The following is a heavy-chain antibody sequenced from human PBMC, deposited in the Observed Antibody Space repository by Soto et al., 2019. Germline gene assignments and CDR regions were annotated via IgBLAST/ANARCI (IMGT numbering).Heavy chain of an antibody. CDR1: GFTFSSYA. CDR2: ISGSGGST. V-gene: IGHV3-23*01. J-gene: IGHJ5*02. D-gene: IGHD3-3*01. Sequence: EVQLLESGGGLVQPGGSLRLSCAASGFTFSSYAMSWVRQAPGKGLEWVSAISGSGGSTYYADSVKGRFTISRDNSKNTLYLQMNSLRAEDTAVYYCAKDNQNQLRVLEWVYNWFDPWGQGTLVTVSS. CDR3: AKDNQNQLRVLEWVYNWFDP.